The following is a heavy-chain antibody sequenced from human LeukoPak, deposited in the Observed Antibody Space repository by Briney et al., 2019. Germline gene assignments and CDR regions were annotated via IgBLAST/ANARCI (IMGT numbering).Heavy chain of an antibody. CDR3: ARTMVDGGTNY. CDR2: INPSGGST. J-gene: IGHJ4*02. V-gene: IGHV1-46*01. Sequence: ASVQVSCTTSGYTFTSFYIHWVRQAPGQGLEWMGKINPSGGSTSYAQKFQGRVTMTRDTSTSTVYMDLSGLTSEDTAVYYCARTMVDGGTNYWGQGTLVTVPS. D-gene: IGHD2-15*01. CDR1: GYTFTSFY.